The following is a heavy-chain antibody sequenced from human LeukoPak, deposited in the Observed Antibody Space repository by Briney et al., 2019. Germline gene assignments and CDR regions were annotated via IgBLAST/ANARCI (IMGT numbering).Heavy chain of an antibody. CDR3: ARDLGLDY. V-gene: IGHV3-7*01. Sequence: GGSLRLSCAASGFIFSRYWMSWVRQAPGKGLEWVANIKEDGSEKAYVDSVKGRFTISRDNAKNALYLQMNSLRVEDTAVYYCARDLGLDYWGQGTLVTVSS. CDR2: IKEDGSEK. J-gene: IGHJ4*02. D-gene: IGHD3-10*01. CDR1: GFIFSRYW.